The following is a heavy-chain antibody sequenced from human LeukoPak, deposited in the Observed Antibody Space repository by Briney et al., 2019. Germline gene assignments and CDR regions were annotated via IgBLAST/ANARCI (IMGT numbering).Heavy chain of an antibody. Sequence: QPGGSLRLSCAASGFTFSTYAMHWVRQAPGKGLEWVAVISSDGSHKYWADSVKGRFTISRDNSKNTVYLQMNSLRAEDTAVYYCAKGSIDWYYFDYWGQGTLVTVSS. J-gene: IGHJ4*02. CDR1: GFTFSTYA. CDR3: AKGSIDWYYFDY. CDR2: ISSDGSHK. V-gene: IGHV3-30*04. D-gene: IGHD3-9*01.